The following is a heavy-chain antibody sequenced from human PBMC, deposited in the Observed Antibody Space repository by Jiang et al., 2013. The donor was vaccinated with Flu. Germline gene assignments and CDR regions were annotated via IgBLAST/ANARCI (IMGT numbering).Heavy chain of an antibody. D-gene: IGHD6-13*01. CDR2: IIPIFGTA. V-gene: IGHV1-69*01. Sequence: SGAEVKKPGSSVKVSCKASGGTFSSYAISWVRQAPGQGLEWMGGIIPIFGTANYAQKFQGRVTITADESTSTAYMELSSLRSEDTAVYYCARDVRSSSWEGYYYGMDVWGQGSTVTVSS. CDR1: GGTFSSYA. J-gene: IGHJ6*02. CDR3: ARDVRSSSWEGYYYGMDV.